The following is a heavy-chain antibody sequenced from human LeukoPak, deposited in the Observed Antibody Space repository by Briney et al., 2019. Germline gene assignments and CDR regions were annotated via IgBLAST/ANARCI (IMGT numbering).Heavy chain of an antibody. V-gene: IGHV4-38-2*01. D-gene: IGHD1-1*01. CDR2: IYHNGIT. CDR1: GYSVSSGFF. CDR3: TRGVALSDHGIIDS. J-gene: IGHJ4*02. Sequence: SETLSLTRAVSGYSVSSGFFWGWIRQPPGKGLEWIATIYHNGITHYNPSLKSRVTISVDTSKNQFSLKMSSVTAADTAVYYCTRGVALSDHGIIDSWGQGTLATVSS.